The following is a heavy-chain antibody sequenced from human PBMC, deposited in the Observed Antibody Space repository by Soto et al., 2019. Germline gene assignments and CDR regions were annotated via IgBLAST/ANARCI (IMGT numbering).Heavy chain of an antibody. CDR3: AKEIGYSSSWFKAYYYGMDV. CDR1: GFTFSSYG. Sequence: GGSMRLSCAASGFTFSSYGMHWVRQAPGKGLEWVAVISYDGSNKYYADSVKGRFTISRDNSKNTLYLQMNSLRADDTAVYYCAKEIGYSSSWFKAYYYGMDVWGQGTTVTVSS. V-gene: IGHV3-30*18. D-gene: IGHD6-13*01. CDR2: ISYDGSNK. J-gene: IGHJ6*02.